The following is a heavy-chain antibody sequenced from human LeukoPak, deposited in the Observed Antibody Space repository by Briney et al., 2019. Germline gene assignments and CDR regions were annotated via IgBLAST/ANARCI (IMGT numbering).Heavy chain of an antibody. J-gene: IGHJ4*02. CDR2: IYYSGST. D-gene: IGHD2-8*01. V-gene: IGHV4-39*01. Sequence: SETLSLTCTVSGVSISSSGYYWGWIRQPPGKGLEWIGSIYYSGSTYFNPSLKSRVTISVDTSKNQFSLKLSSVTAADTAVYYCARRDLMVYVTFDYWGQGTLVTVSS. CDR3: ARRDLMVYVTFDY. CDR1: GVSISSSGYY.